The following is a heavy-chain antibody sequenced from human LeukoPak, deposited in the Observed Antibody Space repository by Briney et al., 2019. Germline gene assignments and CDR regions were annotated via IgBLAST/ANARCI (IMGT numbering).Heavy chain of an antibody. CDR1: GGAFSSDA. D-gene: IGHD1-14*01. Sequence: SVKVSCKASGGAFSSDAISWVRQAPGPGLGWMGGIIPIFGTANYAQKFQGRVTITTDESTSTAYMELSSLRTEDTAVYYCARGTPYYYYYYMDVWGKGTTVTVSS. J-gene: IGHJ6*03. CDR3: ARGTPYYYYYYMDV. CDR2: IIPIFGTA. V-gene: IGHV1-69*05.